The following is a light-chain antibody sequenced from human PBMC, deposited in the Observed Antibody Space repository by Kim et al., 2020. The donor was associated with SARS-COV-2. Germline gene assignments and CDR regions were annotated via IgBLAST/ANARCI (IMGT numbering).Light chain of an antibody. Sequence: SPGETATLSCRASQTVNSDYFAWYQLKPGQAPRLLIYATSHRATGIPDRFSGGGSETDFTLTISRLEPEDFAVYYCQQFDVSMYTFGQGTKVDIK. CDR1: QTVNSDY. CDR2: ATS. J-gene: IGKJ2*01. CDR3: QQFDVSMYT. V-gene: IGKV3-20*01.